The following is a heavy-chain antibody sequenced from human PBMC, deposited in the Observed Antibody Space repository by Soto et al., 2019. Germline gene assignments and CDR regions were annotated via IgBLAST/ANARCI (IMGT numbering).Heavy chain of an antibody. CDR3: ARHIAVSGTRGFDH. Sequence: QVQLQESGPGLMKPSGTLSLTCAVSGGSITSNWWNWVRQPPGKGLEWIAEIFHTGSANYNPSLMGRLTISMDKSRSHLSLTLNSVTAADTAVYYCARHIAVSGTRGFDHWGQGTLVTVSS. D-gene: IGHD2-21*01. CDR1: GGSITSNW. V-gene: IGHV4-4*02. J-gene: IGHJ4*02. CDR2: IFHTGSA.